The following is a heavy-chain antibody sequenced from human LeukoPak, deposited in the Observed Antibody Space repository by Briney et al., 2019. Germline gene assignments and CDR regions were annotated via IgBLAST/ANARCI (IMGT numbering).Heavy chain of an antibody. D-gene: IGHD6-19*01. CDR2: ISAYNGNT. CDR1: GYIFTSYG. V-gene: IGHV1-18*01. Sequence: GASVKVSCKASGYIFTSYGISWVRQAPGQGLEWMGWISAYNGNTNYAQKLQGRVTMTTDTSTSTAYMELRSLRSGDTAVYYCARYPSIAVAVGAFDIWGQGTMVAVSS. CDR3: ARYPSIAVAVGAFDI. J-gene: IGHJ3*02.